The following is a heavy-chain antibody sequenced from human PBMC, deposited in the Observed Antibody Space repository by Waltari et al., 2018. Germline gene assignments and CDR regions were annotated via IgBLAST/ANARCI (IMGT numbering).Heavy chain of an antibody. D-gene: IGHD3-3*01. V-gene: IGHV4-34*01. CDR3: ARGGYDFWSGLVWFDP. J-gene: IGHJ5*02. Sequence: QVQLQQWGAGLLKPSETLSLTCAVYGGSFSGSYWSWIRQPPGKGLEWIGEINHSGSTNYNPSLKSRVTISVDTSKNQFSLKLSSVTAADTAVYYCARGGYDFWSGLVWFDPWGQGTLVTVSS. CDR2: INHSGST. CDR1: GGSFSGSY.